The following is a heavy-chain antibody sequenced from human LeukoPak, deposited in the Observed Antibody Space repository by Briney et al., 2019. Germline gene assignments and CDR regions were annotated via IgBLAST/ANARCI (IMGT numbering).Heavy chain of an antibody. V-gene: IGHV3-30*18. CDR2: ISDDGSNK. J-gene: IGHJ4*02. CDR3: AKDLENYYDSSGYVDY. D-gene: IGHD3-22*01. Sequence: PGRSLRLSCAASGFTFTSYGMHGVRQAPGKGREWGAAISDDGSNKYYADSVKGRFTISRDNSKDTVYLQMNSLRAEDTAVYYCAKDLENYYDSSGYVDYWGQRTLVTVSS. CDR1: GFTFTSYG.